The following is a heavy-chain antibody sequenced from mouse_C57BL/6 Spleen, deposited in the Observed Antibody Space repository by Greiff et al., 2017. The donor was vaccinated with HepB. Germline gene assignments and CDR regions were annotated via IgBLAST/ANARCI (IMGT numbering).Heavy chain of an antibody. Sequence: EVKLVESGGDLVKPGGSLKLSCAASGFTFSSYGMSWVRQTPDKRLEWVATISSGGSYTYYPDSVKGRFTISRDNAKNTLYLQMSSLKSEDTAMYDCARQREDYDGDYYAMDYWGQGTSVTVSS. D-gene: IGHD2-4*01. CDR2: ISSGGSYT. CDR1: GFTFSSYG. J-gene: IGHJ4*01. CDR3: ARQREDYDGDYYAMDY. V-gene: IGHV5-6*02.